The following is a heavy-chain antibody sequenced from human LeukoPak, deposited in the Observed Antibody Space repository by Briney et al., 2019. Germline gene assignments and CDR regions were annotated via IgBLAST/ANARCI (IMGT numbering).Heavy chain of an antibody. CDR1: GGSFSGYY. J-gene: IGHJ3*02. D-gene: IGHD3-22*01. V-gene: IGHV4-34*01. CDR2: INHSGST. Sequence: NPSETLSLTCAVYGGSFSGYYWSWIRQPPVKGLEWIGEINHSGSTNYNPSLKSRVTISVDTSKNQFSLKLSSVTAADTAVYYCARRSGTYYYDSSGYLSPPDAFDIWGQGTMVTVSS. CDR3: ARRSGTYYYDSSGYLSPPDAFDI.